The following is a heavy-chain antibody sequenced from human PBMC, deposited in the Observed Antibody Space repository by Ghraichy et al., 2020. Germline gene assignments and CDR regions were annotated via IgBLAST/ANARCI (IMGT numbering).Heavy chain of an antibody. J-gene: IGHJ4*02. CDR2: ITGSGDSA. D-gene: IGHD6-25*01. V-gene: IGHV3-23*01. CDR3: AKGRGPGSGYYGPNY. Sequence: GGSLRLSCTVSGFTFSNYAMSWVREAPGKGLEWVSAITGSGDSAYYADSVKGRFTISRDNSKNTLYLQMDSLRVEDTATFYCAKGRGPGSGYYGPNYWGLGTLVAVSS. CDR1: GFTFSNYA.